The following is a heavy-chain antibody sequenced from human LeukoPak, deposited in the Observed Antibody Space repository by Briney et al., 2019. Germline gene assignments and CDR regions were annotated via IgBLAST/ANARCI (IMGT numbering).Heavy chain of an antibody. J-gene: IGHJ4*02. CDR3: ATSAGDSDY. CDR1: GFTFSSYS. CDR2: IRYDGSNK. D-gene: IGHD2-21*02. V-gene: IGHV3-30*02. Sequence: GGSLRLSCAASGFTFSSYSMNWVRQAPGKGLEWVAFIRYDGSNKYYADSVKGRFTISRDNSKNTLYLQMKSLRADDTAVYYCATSAGDSDYWGQGTLVTVSS.